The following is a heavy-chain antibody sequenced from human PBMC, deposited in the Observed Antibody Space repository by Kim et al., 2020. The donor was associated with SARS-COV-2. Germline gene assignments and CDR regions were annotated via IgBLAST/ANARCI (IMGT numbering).Heavy chain of an antibody. D-gene: IGHD3-10*01. V-gene: IGHV3-66*01. Sequence: KGRFTISRDNSKNTLYLQMNSLRAEDTAVYYCAREGSSYYGSVISNWFDPWGQGTLVTVSS. J-gene: IGHJ5*02. CDR3: AREGSSYYGSVISNWFDP.